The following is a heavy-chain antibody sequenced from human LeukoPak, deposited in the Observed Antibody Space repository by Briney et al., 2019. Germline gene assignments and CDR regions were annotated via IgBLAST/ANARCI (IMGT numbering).Heavy chain of an antibody. J-gene: IGHJ4*02. Sequence: SVKVSCKASGGTFSSYAIGWVRQAPGQGLEWMGGIIPIFGTANYAQKFQGRVTITADKSTSTAYMELSSLRSEDTAVYYCATTSRRVPASVLRFLEWLHFDYWGQGTLVTVSS. CDR2: IIPIFGTA. CDR1: GGTFSSYA. CDR3: ATTSRRVPASVLRFLEWLHFDY. V-gene: IGHV1-69*06. D-gene: IGHD3-3*01.